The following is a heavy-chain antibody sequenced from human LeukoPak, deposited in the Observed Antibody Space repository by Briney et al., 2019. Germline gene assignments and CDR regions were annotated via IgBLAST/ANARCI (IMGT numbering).Heavy chain of an antibody. Sequence: GGSLRLSCAASGFTFSSYSMNWVRQAPGKGLEWVSSISSSSSYIYYADSVKGRFTISRDNAKNSLYLQMNSLRAEDTAVYYCARQGGCSGGSCYHCYYYGMDVWGQGTTVTVSS. D-gene: IGHD2-15*01. CDR2: ISSSSSYI. J-gene: IGHJ6*02. CDR1: GFTFSSYS. CDR3: ARQGGCSGGSCYHCYYYGMDV. V-gene: IGHV3-21*01.